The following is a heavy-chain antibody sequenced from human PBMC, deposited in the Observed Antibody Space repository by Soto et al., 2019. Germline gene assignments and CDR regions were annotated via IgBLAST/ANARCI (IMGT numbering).Heavy chain of an antibody. Sequence: RLSCTASGFTFGDYAMSWFRQAPGKGLEWVSFIRSKAYGGTTEYAASVKGRFTISRDDSKSIAYLQMNSLKTEDTAVYYCTQGGYCSSTSCYTYGMDVWGQGTTVTVSS. J-gene: IGHJ6*02. CDR1: GFTFGDYA. CDR2: IRSKAYGGTT. CDR3: TQGGYCSSTSCYTYGMDV. V-gene: IGHV3-49*03. D-gene: IGHD2-2*02.